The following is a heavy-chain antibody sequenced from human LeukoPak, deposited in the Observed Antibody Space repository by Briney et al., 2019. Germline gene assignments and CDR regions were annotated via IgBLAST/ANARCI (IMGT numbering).Heavy chain of an antibody. CDR2: INHSGST. V-gene: IGHV4-34*01. D-gene: IGHD2-2*01. J-gene: IGHJ4*02. Sequence: SETLSLTCAVYGGSFSGYYWSWIRQPPGKGLEWIGEINHSGSTKYNPSLKGRVTISVDTSKNQFSLKLSSVTAADTAVYYCARGSSTTSGGDYWGQGTLVTVSS. CDR1: GGSFSGYY. CDR3: ARGSSTTSGGDY.